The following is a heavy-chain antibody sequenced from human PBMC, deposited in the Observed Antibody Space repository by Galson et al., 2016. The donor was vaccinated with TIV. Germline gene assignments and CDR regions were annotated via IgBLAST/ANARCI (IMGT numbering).Heavy chain of an antibody. CDR2: ISDTFRFI. V-gene: IGHV3-21*01. CDR1: GFSFSSYS. CDR3: ARVRTDYRGSHYMDV. D-gene: IGHD5-12*01. Sequence: SLRLSCAASGFSFSSYSMNWVRQAPGKGLEWVSFISDTFRFIYYGDSVQGRFPISRDNAKNTLYLELNSLRAEDTAVYYCARVRTDYRGSHYMDVWGKGTTVTVSS. J-gene: IGHJ6*03.